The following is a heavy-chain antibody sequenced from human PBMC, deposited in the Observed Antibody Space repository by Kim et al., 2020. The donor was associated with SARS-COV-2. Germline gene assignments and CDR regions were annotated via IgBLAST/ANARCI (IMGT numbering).Heavy chain of an antibody. V-gene: IGHV3-23*01. D-gene: IGHD2-21*01. CDR3: AIDTSDLWFDS. CDR2: ITGGGGST. CDR1: GFTFNNYV. J-gene: IGHJ5*01. Sequence: GGSLRLSCVVSGFTFNNYVMNWVRLAPGKGLEWVSTITGGGGSTYYADSVKGRFTISRDNSKNTLYLQMSSLRAEDTAIYFCAIDTSDLWFDSWGQGTLITVSS.